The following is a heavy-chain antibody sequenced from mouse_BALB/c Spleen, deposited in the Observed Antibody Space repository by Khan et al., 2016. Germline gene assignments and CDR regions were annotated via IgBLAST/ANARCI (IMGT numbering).Heavy chain of an antibody. Sequence: QVQLKQSGPGLVAPSQSLSITYTVSGFSLIAYGVNWVRQPPGKSLEWLGMIWGDGTTDYNSALKSRLNITKDNSKSQVFLKMNSLQTDDTARYYCARDGWGYYAMDYWGQGTSVTVSS. D-gene: IGHD2-2*01. CDR1: GFSLIAYG. CDR3: ARDGWGYYAMDY. J-gene: IGHJ4*01. V-gene: IGHV2-6-7*01. CDR2: IWGDGTT.